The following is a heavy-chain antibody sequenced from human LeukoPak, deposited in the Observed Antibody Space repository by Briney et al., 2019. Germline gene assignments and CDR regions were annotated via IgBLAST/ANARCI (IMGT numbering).Heavy chain of an antibody. V-gene: IGHV4-59*01. D-gene: IGHD2-2*01. Sequence: SETLSLTCTVSGGSISSYYWSWIRQPPGKGLEWIGYIYYSGSTNYNPSLKSRVTISVDTSKNQFSLKLSSVTAADTAVYYCARGIPLGYCSSTSCYGAYYLDYWGQGTLVTVSS. J-gene: IGHJ4*02. CDR3: ARGIPLGYCSSTSCYGAYYLDY. CDR2: IYYSGST. CDR1: GGSISSYY.